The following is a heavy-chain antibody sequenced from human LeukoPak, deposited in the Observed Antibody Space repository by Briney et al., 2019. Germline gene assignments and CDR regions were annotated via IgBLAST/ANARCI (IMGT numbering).Heavy chain of an antibody. J-gene: IGHJ4*02. CDR1: GGSISSGSYY. CDR2: IYSSGST. Sequence: PSETLSLTCTVSGGSISSGSYYWSWIRQPAGKGLEWIGRIYSSGSTNYNPSLKSRVTISVDTSKNQFSLKLRSVTAADTAVYYCARRSVRYYYGSGSLDYWGQGTLVTVSS. CDR3: ARRSVRYYYGSGSLDY. V-gene: IGHV4-61*02. D-gene: IGHD3-10*01.